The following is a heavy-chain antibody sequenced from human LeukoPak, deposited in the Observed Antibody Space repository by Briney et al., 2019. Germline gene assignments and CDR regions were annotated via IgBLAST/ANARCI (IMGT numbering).Heavy chain of an antibody. Sequence: GSLKPSCGASGIIFRKKGIYWGRQAPSQGPGWGAGILYDGSKEYYADSVKGRFTISRDNSKNTVYLQMNNLRVEDTALYYCARDKNDYGDQYHLDYWGQGTLVTVSS. CDR3: ARDKNDYGDQYHLDY. D-gene: IGHD4-17*01. CDR2: ILYDGSKE. J-gene: IGHJ4*02. CDR1: GIIFRKKG. V-gene: IGHV3-33*07.